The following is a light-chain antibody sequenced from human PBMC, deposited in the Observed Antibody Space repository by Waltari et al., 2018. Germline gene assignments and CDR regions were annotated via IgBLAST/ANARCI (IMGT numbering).Light chain of an antibody. CDR1: CRSLSTTSY. J-gene: IGLJ3*02. Sequence: QTVVTQEPSLSVSRGGTVTLTSALMCRSLSTTSYATWYQQTPGQAPRTLVYKANARSSGVPDRFSGSILGNTAALTITGAQADDESDYYCALYMGSGIWVFGGGTRLTVL. V-gene: IGLV8-61*01. CDR2: KAN. CDR3: ALYMGSGIWV.